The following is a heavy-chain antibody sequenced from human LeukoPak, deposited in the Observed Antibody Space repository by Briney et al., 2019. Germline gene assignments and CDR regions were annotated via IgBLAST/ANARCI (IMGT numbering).Heavy chain of an antibody. CDR1: GGSFSGYY. D-gene: IGHD3-22*01. V-gene: IGHV4-34*01. CDR2: INHSGST. Sequence: SETLSLTCAVYGGSFSGYYWSWIRQPPGKGLEWIGEINHSGSTNYNPSLKSRVTMSVDTSKNQFSLKLSSVTAADTAVYYCARVGLDYDSSGYRSVMDYYYYYMDVWGKGTTVTVSS. CDR3: ARVGLDYDSSGYRSVMDYYYYYMDV. J-gene: IGHJ6*03.